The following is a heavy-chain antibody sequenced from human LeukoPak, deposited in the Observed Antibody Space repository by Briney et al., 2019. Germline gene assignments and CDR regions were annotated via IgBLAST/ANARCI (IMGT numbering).Heavy chain of an antibody. CDR2: THHSGST. CDR3: ARVHRSGGGFDS. D-gene: IGHD3-3*01. Sequence: PSETLSLTCAVSGGSIANYYWTWVRQPPGKRLEWIGYTHHSGSTSYNPFLKSRVTMAVDTSKNQFSLNLSSVTAADTAVYYCARVHRSGGGFDSWGQGTLVTVSS. V-gene: IGHV4-59*01. CDR1: GGSIANYY. J-gene: IGHJ5*01.